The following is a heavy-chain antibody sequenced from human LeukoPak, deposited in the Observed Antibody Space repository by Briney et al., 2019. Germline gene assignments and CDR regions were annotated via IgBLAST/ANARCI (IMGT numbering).Heavy chain of an antibody. Sequence: ASVKVSCKASGYTFTGYYMHWVRQAPGQGLEWMGRINPNSGGTNYAQKFQGRVTMTRDTSISTAYMELSRLRSDDTAVYYCARWALSAIVIFRVVPFDYWGQGTLVTVSS. D-gene: IGHD3-3*01. J-gene: IGHJ4*02. CDR2: INPNSGGT. CDR3: ARWALSAIVIFRVVPFDY. V-gene: IGHV1-2*06. CDR1: GYTFTGYY.